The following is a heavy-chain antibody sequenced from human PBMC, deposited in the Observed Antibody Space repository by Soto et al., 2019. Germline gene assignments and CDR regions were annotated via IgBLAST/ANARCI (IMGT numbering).Heavy chain of an antibody. Sequence: PGGSLRLSCAASGFTFSSYAISWIRQAPGKGLEWVSVISGSGGSTHYADSVKSRFTITRDNTKNTLYLQMNSLRAADTAVYYCANPGYCSGGSCPCRYFQHWGQGTLVTVSS. CDR2: ISGSGGST. CDR1: GFTFSSYA. J-gene: IGHJ1*01. D-gene: IGHD2-15*01. CDR3: ANPGYCSGGSCPCRYFQH. V-gene: IGHV3-23*01.